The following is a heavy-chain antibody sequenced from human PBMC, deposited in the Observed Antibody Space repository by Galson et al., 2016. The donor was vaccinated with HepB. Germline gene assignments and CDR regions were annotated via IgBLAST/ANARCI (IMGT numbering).Heavy chain of an antibody. CDR3: ARGSRLKSDAHYFDY. J-gene: IGHJ4*02. CDR2: ISYNGGNK. CDR1: GFSFSNYA. Sequence: SLRLSCAASGFSFSNYAVHWVRQAPGTGLEWVAVISYNGGNKYYAASVKGRFTISRDNSKNTLYLQMNSLTTEDTAMYYCARGSRLKSDAHYFDYWGQGILVTVSS. D-gene: IGHD3-10*01. V-gene: IGHV3-30-3*01.